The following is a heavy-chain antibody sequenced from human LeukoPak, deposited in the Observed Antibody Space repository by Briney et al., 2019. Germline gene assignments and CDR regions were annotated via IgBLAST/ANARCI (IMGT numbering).Heavy chain of an antibody. Sequence: ASVKVSCTASGYTFTSYYIHWVRQAPGQGLEWMGIINPAGGSTTYAQKFQGSRLTLTRDTSTSTVYMELSSLRSEDMAVYYCARGRGVHDSHTYDYFDYWGQGSLVTVSS. CDR1: GYTFTSYY. D-gene: IGHD3-22*01. CDR3: ARGRGVHDSHTYDYFDY. J-gene: IGHJ4*02. CDR2: INPAGGST. V-gene: IGHV1-46*01.